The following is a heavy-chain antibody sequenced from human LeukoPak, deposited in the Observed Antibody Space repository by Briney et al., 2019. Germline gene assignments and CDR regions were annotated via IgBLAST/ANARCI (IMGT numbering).Heavy chain of an antibody. CDR1: GFTFSDHN. V-gene: IGHV3-11*01. CDR2: ISHTGTTT. J-gene: IGHJ4*02. CDR3: VLTARLIDY. Sequence: GGPLRLSCAASGFTFSDHNMSWIRQAPGKRLEWVSYISHTGTTTMYGDSVQGRFTVSRDNANNLLFLQMNSLRAEDTAVYFCVLTARLIDYWGQGTLVTVSS. D-gene: IGHD4/OR15-4a*01.